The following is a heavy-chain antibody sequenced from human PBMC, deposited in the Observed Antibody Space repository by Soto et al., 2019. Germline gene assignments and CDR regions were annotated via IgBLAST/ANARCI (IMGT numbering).Heavy chain of an antibody. CDR3: AREGEGFDY. CDR2: MYYSGST. V-gene: IGHV4-61*01. Sequence: SETLSLTCTFSGGSVIRGSYYWSWIRQPPGKGLEWIGYMYYSGSTNYNPSLKSRVTISVDTSKNQFSLKLSSVTAADTAIYYCAREGEGFDYWGQGTQVTVSS. D-gene: IGHD3-10*01. J-gene: IGHJ4*02. CDR1: GGSVIRGSYY.